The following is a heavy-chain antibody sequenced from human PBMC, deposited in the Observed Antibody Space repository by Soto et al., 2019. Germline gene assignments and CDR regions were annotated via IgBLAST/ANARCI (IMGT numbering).Heavy chain of an antibody. D-gene: IGHD3-22*01. Sequence: SETLSLTCTVSGGSISSGGYYWSWIRQHPGKGLEWIGYIYYSGSTYYNPSLKSRVTISVDTSKNQFSLKLSSVTAADTAVYYCARDWAYYYDSSGYYYGMDVWGQGTTVTVSS. CDR2: IYYSGST. V-gene: IGHV4-31*03. CDR3: ARDWAYYYDSSGYYYGMDV. CDR1: GGSISSGGYY. J-gene: IGHJ6*02.